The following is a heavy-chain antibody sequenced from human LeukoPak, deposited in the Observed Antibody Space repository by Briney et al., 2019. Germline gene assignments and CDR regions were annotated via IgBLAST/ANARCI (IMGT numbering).Heavy chain of an antibody. V-gene: IGHV5-51*01. Sequence: EESLKISCKGSGHSFTSYWIGWVRQMPGKGPEWMGINYPGDSDTRSSPSFQGQVTISADKSISTAYLQWSSLKASDTAMYYCARMTTATNFDYWGQGTLVTVSS. CDR3: ARMTTATNFDY. D-gene: IGHD4-17*01. CDR2: NYPGDSDT. CDR1: GHSFTSYW. J-gene: IGHJ4*02.